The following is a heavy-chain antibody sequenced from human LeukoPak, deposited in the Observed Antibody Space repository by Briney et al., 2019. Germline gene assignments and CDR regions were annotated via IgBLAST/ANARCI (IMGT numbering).Heavy chain of an antibody. CDR3: ARGLRYCSSTSCPYGDY. CDR2: IYSGGST. D-gene: IGHD2-2*01. V-gene: IGHV3-66*01. CDR1: GFTVSSNY. J-gene: IGHJ4*02. Sequence: GGSLRLSCAASGFTVSSNYMSWVRQAPGKGLEWVSVIYSGGSTYYADSVKGRFTISRDNSKNTLYLQMNSLRAEDTAVYYCARGLRYCSSTSCPYGDYWGQGTLVTVSS.